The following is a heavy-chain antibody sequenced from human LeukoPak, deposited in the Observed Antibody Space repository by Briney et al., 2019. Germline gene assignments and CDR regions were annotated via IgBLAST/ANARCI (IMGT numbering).Heavy chain of an antibody. D-gene: IGHD6-19*01. Sequence: SETLSLTCTVSGGSISSYYWSWIRQPPGKGLEWIGRIYTSGSTNYNPSLKSRVTISVDTSKNQFSLKLSSVTAADTAVYYCAREGAVAGTNWFDPWGQGTLVTVSS. CDR2: IYTSGST. CDR1: GGSISSYY. V-gene: IGHV4-4*07. CDR3: AREGAVAGTNWFDP. J-gene: IGHJ5*02.